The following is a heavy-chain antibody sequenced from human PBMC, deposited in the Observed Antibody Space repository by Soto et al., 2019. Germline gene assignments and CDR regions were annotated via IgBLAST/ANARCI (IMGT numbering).Heavy chain of an antibody. V-gene: IGHV1-69*11. J-gene: IGHJ6*02. CDR2: IIPILGTA. CDR3: ASHGITGTWVYYYGMDV. D-gene: IGHD1-7*01. Sequence: QVQLVQSGAEVKKPGSSVKVSCKGSGGTFSSYAISWVRQAPGQGLEWMGGIIPILGTADYAQKFQGRVTITADDSTSTAYRELSSLRSEDTAVYYCASHGITGTWVYYYGMDVWGQGTTVTVSS. CDR1: GGTFSSYA.